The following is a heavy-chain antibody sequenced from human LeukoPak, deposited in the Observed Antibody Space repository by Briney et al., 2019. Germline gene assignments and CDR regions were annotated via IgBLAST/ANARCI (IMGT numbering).Heavy chain of an antibody. D-gene: IGHD1-1*01. J-gene: IGHJ3*02. Sequence: SETLSLTCTVSGGSISSYYRSWLRQPPGKGLEWIGYIYYSGSTNYNPSLKSRVTISVDTSKNQFSLKLSSVTAADTAVYYCARDLDDAFDIWGQGTMVTVSS. V-gene: IGHV4-59*01. CDR2: IYYSGST. CDR1: GGSISSYY. CDR3: ARDLDDAFDI.